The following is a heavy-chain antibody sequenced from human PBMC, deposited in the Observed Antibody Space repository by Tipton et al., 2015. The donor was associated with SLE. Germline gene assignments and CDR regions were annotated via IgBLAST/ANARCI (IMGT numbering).Heavy chain of an antibody. Sequence: TLSLTCTVSGGSISSYYWSWFRQPAGKGLEWIGRIYTSGSTNYNPPLKSRVTISLDTPKNQFSLKLSSVTAADTAVYYCARRGRVAAPFYGMDVWGQGTTVTVSS. J-gene: IGHJ6*02. CDR3: ARRGRVAAPFYGMDV. CDR2: IYTSGST. D-gene: IGHD1-26*01. V-gene: IGHV4-4*07. CDR1: GGSISSYY.